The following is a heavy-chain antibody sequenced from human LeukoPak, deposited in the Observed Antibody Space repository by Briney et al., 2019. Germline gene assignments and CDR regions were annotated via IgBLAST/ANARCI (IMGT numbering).Heavy chain of an antibody. CDR1: GFTFSSYA. D-gene: IGHD3-16*01. Sequence: RGSLRLSCAASGFTFSSYAMSWVRQAPGKGLEWVSAISGSGGSTYYADSVKGRFTISRDNSKNTLYLQMNSLRAEDTAVYYCAKERGYDYVWGSYEDYFDYWGQGTLVTVSS. CDR3: AKERGYDYVWGSYEDYFDY. J-gene: IGHJ4*02. V-gene: IGHV3-23*01. CDR2: ISGSGGST.